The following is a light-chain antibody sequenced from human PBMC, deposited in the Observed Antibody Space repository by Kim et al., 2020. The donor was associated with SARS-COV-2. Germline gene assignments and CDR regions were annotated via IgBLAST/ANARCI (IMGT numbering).Light chain of an antibody. CDR3: QLWDTSSDLQV. Sequence: APEKTARITCGGNNIGGKSVHWYQQKPGQAPVLVIYYDSDRPSGIPERFSGSNSGNTATLTISRVEAGDEADYYCQLWDTSSDLQVFGGGTQLTVL. CDR2: YDS. CDR1: NIGGKS. V-gene: IGLV3-21*04. J-gene: IGLJ3*02.